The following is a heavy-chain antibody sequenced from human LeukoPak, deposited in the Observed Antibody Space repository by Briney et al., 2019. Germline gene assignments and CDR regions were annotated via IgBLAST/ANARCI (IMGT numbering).Heavy chain of an antibody. CDR2: IWYDGSNK. V-gene: IGHV3-33*08. D-gene: IGHD3-10*01. CDR1: GFTFSTYA. Sequence: GGSLRLSCAASGFTFSTYAMSWVRQAPGKGLEWVAVIWYDGSNKYYADSVKGRFTISRDNSKNTLYLQMNSLRAEDTAVYYCARDLSLGYYGSDYWGQGTLVTVSS. CDR3: ARDLSLGYYGSDY. J-gene: IGHJ4*02.